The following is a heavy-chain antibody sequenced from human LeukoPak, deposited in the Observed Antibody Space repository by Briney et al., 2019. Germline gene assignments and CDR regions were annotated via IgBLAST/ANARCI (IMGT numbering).Heavy chain of an antibody. CDR1: GGSISSSNW. CDR3: ARRRQWLVGGFFDY. CDR2: IYHSGST. J-gene: IGHJ4*02. V-gene: IGHV4-4*02. Sequence: SETLSLTCAVSGGSISSSNWWSWVRQPPGKGLEWIGEIYHSGSTNYNPSLKSRVTISVDKSKNQFSLKLSSVTAADTAVYYCARRRQWLVGGFFDYWGQGTLVTVSS. D-gene: IGHD6-19*01.